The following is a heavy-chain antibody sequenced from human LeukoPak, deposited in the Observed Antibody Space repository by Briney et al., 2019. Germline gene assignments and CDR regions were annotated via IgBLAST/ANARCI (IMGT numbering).Heavy chain of an antibody. CDR2: IDYSGST. Sequence: SETLSLTCTVSGGSISSFFWSWIRQPPGKGLEWLGCIDYSGSTQYNPSLKSRVTISVDTSKQQFSLKLSSVTAADTAVYYCARSSTGSYFDYWGQGTLVTVSS. CDR1: GGSISSFF. CDR3: ARSSTGSYFDY. D-gene: IGHD3-3*02. V-gene: IGHV4-59*01. J-gene: IGHJ4*02.